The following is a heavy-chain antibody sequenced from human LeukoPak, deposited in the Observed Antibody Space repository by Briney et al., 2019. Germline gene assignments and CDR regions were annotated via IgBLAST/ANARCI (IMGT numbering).Heavy chain of an antibody. Sequence: GRSLRLSCAASGFTFSNSPMHWVRRAPGEGLEWVAVISPHSDIKNYADSVKDRFTISRDNSKNTLDLQMNSLRAEDTAVYYCAREGGSSGYAGYFDYWGRGGLVTVSS. J-gene: IGHJ4*02. D-gene: IGHD3-22*01. CDR3: AREGGSSGYAGYFDY. CDR1: GFTFSNSP. CDR2: ISPHSDIK. V-gene: IGHV3-30*04.